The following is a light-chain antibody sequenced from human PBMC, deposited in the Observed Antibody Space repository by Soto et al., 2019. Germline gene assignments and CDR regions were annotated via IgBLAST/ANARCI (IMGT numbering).Light chain of an antibody. J-gene: IGLJ2*01. CDR3: SSYTSSGTHVV. V-gene: IGLV2-14*01. Sequence: QSALTQPASVSGPPGQSITISCTGTSSDVGGYNYVSWYQQHPGKAPKLMIYDVSNRPSGVSNRFSGSKSGNTASLTISGLQAEDEADYNCSSYTSSGTHVVFGGGTKLTVL. CDR1: SSDVGGYNY. CDR2: DVS.